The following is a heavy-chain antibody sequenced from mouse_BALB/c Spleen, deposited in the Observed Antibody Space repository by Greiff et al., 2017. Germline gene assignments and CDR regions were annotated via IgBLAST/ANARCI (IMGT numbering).Heavy chain of an antibody. J-gene: IGHJ3*01. D-gene: IGHD2-1*01. CDR2: IDPYNGGT. V-gene: IGHV1S135*01. CDR1: GYAFTSYN. Sequence: EVQLQQSGPELVKPGASVKVSCKASGYAFTSYNMYWVKQSHGKSLEWIGYIDPYNGGTNYNQKFKGKATLTVDKSSSTAYMHLNSLTSEDSAVYYCARCYGNYVAFAYWGQGTLVTVSA. CDR3: ARCYGNYVAFAY.